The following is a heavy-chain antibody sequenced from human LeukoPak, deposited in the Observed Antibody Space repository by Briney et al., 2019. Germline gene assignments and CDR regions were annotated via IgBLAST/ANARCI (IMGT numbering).Heavy chain of an antibody. J-gene: IGHJ5*02. D-gene: IGHD3-10*01. CDR1: GXSISSSSYY. CDR2: IFYSGRT. V-gene: IGHV4-39*07. Sequence: SETLSLTCTVSGXSISSSSYYWGWIRQPPGKGLEWIGSIFYSGRTYYNPSLKSRVTISVDTSKNQFSLKLSSVTAADTAVYYCARDLRYYYGSIADWFDPWGQGTLVTVSS. CDR3: ARDLRYYYGSIADWFDP.